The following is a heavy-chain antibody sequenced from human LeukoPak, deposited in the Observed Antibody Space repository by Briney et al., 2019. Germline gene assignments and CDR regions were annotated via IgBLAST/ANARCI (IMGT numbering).Heavy chain of an antibody. CDR1: GDNVSSNNAA. Sequence: SQTLSLTFAISGDNVSSNNAAWNWIRQSPSRGLEWLGRTYYRSKWYNDYPVSVRSRIIINPDTSKNQFSLQLNSVTPEDTAVYYCARDRYWYFDLWGRGTLVTVSS. J-gene: IGHJ2*01. CDR2: TYYRSKWYN. CDR3: ARDRYWYFDL. V-gene: IGHV6-1*01.